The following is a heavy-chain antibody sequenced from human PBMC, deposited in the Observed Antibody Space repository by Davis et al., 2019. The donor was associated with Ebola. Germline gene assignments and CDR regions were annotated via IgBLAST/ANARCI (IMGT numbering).Heavy chain of an antibody. CDR1: GFTFSSYG. CDR3: ARDSPPYYDILIGGGMDV. J-gene: IGHJ6*02. CDR2: ISYDGSNK. D-gene: IGHD3-9*01. Sequence: GGSLRLSCAASGFTFSSYGMHWVRQAPGKGLEWVAVISYDGSNKYYADSVKGRFTISRDNSKNTLYLQMNSLRAEDTAVYYCARDSPPYYDILIGGGMDVWGQGTTVTVSS. V-gene: IGHV3-30*03.